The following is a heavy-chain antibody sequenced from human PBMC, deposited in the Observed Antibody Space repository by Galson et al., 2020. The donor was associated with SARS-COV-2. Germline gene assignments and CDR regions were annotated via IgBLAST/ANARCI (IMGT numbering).Heavy chain of an antibody. Sequence: ASETLSLTCTASGGSISSSSYYWGWIRRPPGKGLEWIGSIYYSGSTYYNPSLKSRVTISVDTSKNQFSLKLSSVTAADTAVYYCARSGSVLPGDYVFSPARSQNAFDIWGQGTMVTVSS. CDR2: IYYSGST. D-gene: IGHD4-17*01. V-gene: IGHV4-39*01. J-gene: IGHJ3*02. CDR1: GGSISSSSYY. CDR3: ARSGSVLPGDYVFSPARSQNAFDI.